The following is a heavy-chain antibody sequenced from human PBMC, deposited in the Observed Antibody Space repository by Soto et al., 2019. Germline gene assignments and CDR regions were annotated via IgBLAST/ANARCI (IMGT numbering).Heavy chain of an antibody. CDR1: GFTFSSHW. J-gene: IGHJ3*02. CDR2: INGDGSST. V-gene: IGHV3-74*01. CDR3: ARGLEEWGNPTVI. Sequence: EVQLVESGGGLVQPGGSLRLSCAASGFTFSSHWMHWVRQARGKGLVWVSRINGDGSSTTYADSVKGRFTISRDDAKSTLYLQMNSLRAEDTAVSSCARGLEEWGNPTVIWGQGTLVTVSS. D-gene: IGHD3-16*01.